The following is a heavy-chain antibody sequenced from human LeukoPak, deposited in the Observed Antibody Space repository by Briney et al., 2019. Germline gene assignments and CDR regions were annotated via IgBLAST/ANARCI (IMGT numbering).Heavy chain of an antibody. CDR3: ARASCGGECYYVMDV. J-gene: IGHJ6*02. D-gene: IGHD2-21*01. CDR2: INPNSGGT. CDR1: GYTFTGYY. V-gene: IGHV1-2*02. Sequence: GASVKVSCKASGYTFTGYYMHWVRQAPGQGLEWMGWINPNSGGTNYAQKFQGRVTMTRDTSISTAYMELSRLRSDDTAIYFCARASCGGECYYVMDVWGQGTTVTVSS.